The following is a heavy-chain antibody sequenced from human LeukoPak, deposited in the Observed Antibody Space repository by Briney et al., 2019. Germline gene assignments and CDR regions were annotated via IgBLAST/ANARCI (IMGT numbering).Heavy chain of an antibody. CDR1: GGSFSGYY. CDR3: GRSAGFVHFDH. Sequence: SETLSLTCAVYGGSFSGYYWSWIRQPPGKGLEWIGEINHSGSTNYNPSLKSRVTISVDTSKNQFSLKLSSVTAADTALYYCGRSAGFVHFDHWGQGTLVTVSS. D-gene: IGHD3-16*01. J-gene: IGHJ4*02. CDR2: INHSGST. V-gene: IGHV4-34*01.